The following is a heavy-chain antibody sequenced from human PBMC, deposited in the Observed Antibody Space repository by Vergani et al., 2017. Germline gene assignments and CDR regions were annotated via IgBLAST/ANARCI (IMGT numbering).Heavy chain of an antibody. J-gene: IGHJ4*02. D-gene: IGHD5-18*01. Sequence: VQLVESGGGLVKPGGSLRLSCAASGFTFSSYSMNWVRQAPGKGLEWVSSISSSSSYIYYADSVKGRFTISRDNAKNSLYLQMNSLRAEDTAVYYCARDMGYSYPLNYWGQGTLVTVSS. CDR1: GFTFSSYS. CDR2: ISSSSSYI. CDR3: ARDMGYSYPLNY. V-gene: IGHV3-21*01.